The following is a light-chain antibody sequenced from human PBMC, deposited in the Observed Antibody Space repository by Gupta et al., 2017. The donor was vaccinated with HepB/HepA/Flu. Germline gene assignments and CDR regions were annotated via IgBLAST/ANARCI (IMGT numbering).Light chain of an antibody. CDR2: QDN. Sequence: SYELSQPSSVSVSPGQTASITCSGNNLGYKYVSWYLQKPGQSPVLVIYQDNTRPSGIPERFSGSNSGNTATLTISGTQTMDEADYYCQAWDSNIYVVFGGGTKLTVL. J-gene: IGLJ2*01. CDR1: NLGYKY. V-gene: IGLV3-1*01. CDR3: QAWDSNIYVV.